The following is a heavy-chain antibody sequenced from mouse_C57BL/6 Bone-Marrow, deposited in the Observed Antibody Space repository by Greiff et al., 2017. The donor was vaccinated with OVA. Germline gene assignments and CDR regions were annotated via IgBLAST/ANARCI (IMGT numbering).Heavy chain of an antibody. Sequence: EVHLVESGGGLVKPGGSLKLSCAASGFTFSSYAMSWVRQTPEKRLEWVAPISDGGSYTYYPDNVKGRFTISRDNDKNNLYLQMSQRKSEDTAMYYCSSGVLRSYYYAMDYWGQGTSVTVSS. D-gene: IGHD1-1*01. CDR3: SSGVLRSYYYAMDY. CDR1: GFTFSSYA. V-gene: IGHV5-4*01. CDR2: ISDGGSYT. J-gene: IGHJ4*01.